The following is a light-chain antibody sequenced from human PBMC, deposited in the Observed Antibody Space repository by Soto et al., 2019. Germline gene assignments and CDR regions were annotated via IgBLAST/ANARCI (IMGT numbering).Light chain of an antibody. CDR2: GVT. Sequence: QSVLTQPASVSGSPGQSITISCTGTSSDVGAYYSVSWYQHHPGKAPKLIIYGVTNRPSGVSKRFSGSKSGNTASLTISGLQAEDEADYHCSSYTSGSSHYVFGTGTKVTVL. CDR3: SSYTSGSSHYV. V-gene: IGLV2-14*01. CDR1: SSDVGAYYS. J-gene: IGLJ1*01.